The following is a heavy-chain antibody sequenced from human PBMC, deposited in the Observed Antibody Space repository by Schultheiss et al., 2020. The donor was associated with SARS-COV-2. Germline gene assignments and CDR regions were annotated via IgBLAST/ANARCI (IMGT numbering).Heavy chain of an antibody. CDR1: GYSFTSYW. J-gene: IGHJ6*02. CDR2: IYPGDSDT. CDR3: ARRGYCSSTSCYDYYGMDV. Sequence: GGSLRLSCKGSGYSFTSYWIGWVRQMPGKGLEWMGIIYPGDSDTRYSPSFQGQVTISADKSISTAYLQWSSLKASDTAMYYCARRGYCSSTSCYDYYGMDVWCQGTTVTVSS. V-gene: IGHV5-51*01. D-gene: IGHD2-2*01.